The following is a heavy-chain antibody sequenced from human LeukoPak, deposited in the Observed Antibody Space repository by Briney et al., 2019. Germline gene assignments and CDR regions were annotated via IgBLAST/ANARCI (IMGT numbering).Heavy chain of an antibody. CDR3: ARCGRYYDFWSGYPHFDY. Sequence: GESLKISCKGSGYSFTSYWIGWMRQMPGKGLEWMGIIYPGDSDTRYSPSFQGQVTISADKSISTAYLQWSSLKASDTAMYYCARCGRYYDFWSGYPHFDYWGQGTLVTVSS. J-gene: IGHJ4*02. CDR1: GYSFTSYW. D-gene: IGHD3-3*01. CDR2: IYPGDSDT. V-gene: IGHV5-51*01.